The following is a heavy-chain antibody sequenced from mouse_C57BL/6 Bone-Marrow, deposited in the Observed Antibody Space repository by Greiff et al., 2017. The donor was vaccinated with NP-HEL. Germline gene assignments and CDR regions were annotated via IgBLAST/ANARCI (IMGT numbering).Heavy chain of an antibody. CDR2: IDPEDGET. V-gene: IGHV14-2*01. J-gene: IGHJ4*01. D-gene: IGHD3-1*01. Sequence: EVQLQQSGAELVKPGASVKLSCTASGFNIKDYYMHWVKQRTEQGLEWIGRIDPEDGETKYAPKFQGKATMTADTSSNTAYLQLSSLTSEDTAVYYCARSGGVDYWGQGTSVTVSS. CDR3: ARSGGVDY. CDR1: GFNIKDYY.